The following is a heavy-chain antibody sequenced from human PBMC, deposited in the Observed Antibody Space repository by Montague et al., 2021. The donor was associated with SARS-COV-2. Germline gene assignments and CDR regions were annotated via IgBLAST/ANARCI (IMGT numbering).Heavy chain of an antibody. Sequence: ETLSLTCTVSGGSISSYYWNWIRQSAGKGLEWIGRIYTSGSTNYDPSLKSRVTMSVDTSKNQFSLKLSSVTAVDTAVYYCARGALFYDSSGYYSDAFDIWGQGTMVTVSS. CDR2: IYTSGST. J-gene: IGHJ3*02. D-gene: IGHD3-22*01. CDR3: ARGALFYDSSGYYSDAFDI. V-gene: IGHV4-4*07. CDR1: GGSISSYY.